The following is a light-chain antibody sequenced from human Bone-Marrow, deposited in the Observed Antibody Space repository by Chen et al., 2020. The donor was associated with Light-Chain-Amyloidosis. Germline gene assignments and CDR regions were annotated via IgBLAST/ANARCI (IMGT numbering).Light chain of an antibody. CDR3: QVWDRSSDLPV. CDR2: DDR. V-gene: IGLV3-21*02. Sequence: SYVLTQPSSVSVAPGQTATIACGGNNIGSTSVHWYQQTPGQAPLLVVYDDRDRPSGIPERLSGSNSGNAATRTISRVEAGDEADYYCQVWDRSSDLPVFGGGTKLTVL. J-gene: IGLJ3*02. CDR1: NIGSTS.